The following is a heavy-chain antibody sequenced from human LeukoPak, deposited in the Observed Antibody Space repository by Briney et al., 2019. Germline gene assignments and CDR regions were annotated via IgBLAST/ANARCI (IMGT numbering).Heavy chain of an antibody. CDR3: ARDARGKGYFDY. CDR2: IGGSGDNI. V-gene: IGHV3-23*01. J-gene: IGHJ4*02. CDR1: GFTFDDYA. D-gene: IGHD1-26*01. Sequence: PGGSLRLSCAASGFTFDDYAMHWVRQAPGKGLEWVSAIGGSGDNIHYADSVKGRFTISRDNSKNTLYLQMNSLRAEDTAVYYCARDARGKGYFDYWGQGTLVTVSS.